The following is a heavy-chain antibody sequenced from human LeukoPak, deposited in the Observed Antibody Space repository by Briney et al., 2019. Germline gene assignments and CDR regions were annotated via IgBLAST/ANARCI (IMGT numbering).Heavy chain of an antibody. CDR2: IYSIGST. CDR1: GGSISSGIYY. CDR3: ASALYDFWSGYFDY. Sequence: PSQTLSLTCTVSGGSISSGIYYWSWIRQPAGKGLEWIGRIYSIGSTNYNPSLKSRVSISVDTSKNQFSLKLSSVTAADTAVYYCASALYDFWSGYFDYWGQGTLVTVSS. V-gene: IGHV4-61*02. D-gene: IGHD3-3*01. J-gene: IGHJ4*02.